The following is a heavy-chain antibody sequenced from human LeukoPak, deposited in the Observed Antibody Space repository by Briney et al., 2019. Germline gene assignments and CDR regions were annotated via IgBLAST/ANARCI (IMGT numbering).Heavy chain of an antibody. D-gene: IGHD3-10*01. J-gene: IGHJ6*02. CDR2: IYYSGST. CDR3: ARVSMGFGDLLFYGMDV. CDR1: GGSIRNGGYY. V-gene: IGHV4-31*03. Sequence: PSQTLSLTCTVSGGSIRNGGYYWRWVRQHPGKGLEWIGYIYYSGSTSYNPSLKSRVTISVDTSKNQFSLKLRSVTAADTAVYYCARVSMGFGDLLFYGMDVWGQGTTVTVSS.